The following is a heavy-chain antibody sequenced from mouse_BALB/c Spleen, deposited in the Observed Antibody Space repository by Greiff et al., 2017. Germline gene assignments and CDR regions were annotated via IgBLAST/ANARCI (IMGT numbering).Heavy chain of an antibody. CDR1: GYSIPSGYY. V-gene: IGHV3-6*02. CDR3: TKTSYDNYVAFWYFDV. CDR2: ISYDGSN. D-gene: IGHD2-1*01. Sequence: DVQLQESGPGLVKPSQSLSLTCSVTGYSIPSGYYWNWIRQFPGNKLEWMGYISYDGSNNYNPSLKNRISITRDTSKNQFFLKLNSVTTEDTATYYCTKTSYDNYVAFWYFDVWGAGTTVTVSS. J-gene: IGHJ1*01.